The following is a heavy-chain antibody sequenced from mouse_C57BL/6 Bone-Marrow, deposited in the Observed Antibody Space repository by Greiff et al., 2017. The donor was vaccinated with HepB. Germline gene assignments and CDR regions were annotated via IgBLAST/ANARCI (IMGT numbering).Heavy chain of an antibody. Sequence: VKVVESGAELARPGASVKLSCKASGYTFTSYGISWVKQRTGQGLEWIGEIYPRSGNTYYNEKFKGKAKLTADKSSSTAYMELRSLTSEDSAVYFCARAYYDYGWFAYWGQGTLVTVSA. V-gene: IGHV1-81*01. D-gene: IGHD2-4*01. J-gene: IGHJ3*01. CDR3: ARAYYDYGWFAY. CDR2: IYPRSGNT. CDR1: GYTFTSYG.